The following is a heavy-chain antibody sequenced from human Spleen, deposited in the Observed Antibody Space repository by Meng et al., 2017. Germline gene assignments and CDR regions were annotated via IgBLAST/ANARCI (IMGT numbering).Heavy chain of an antibody. CDR3: ARHMVVDANDAFDV. Sequence: GESLKISCAASGFSFSRYGMNWVRPAPGKGLEWVPSITTSGRYIYYADSVKGRFTISRDNVKNSLYLQMNSLGAADTAVYFCARHMVVDANDAFDVWGQGTMVTVSS. CDR1: GFSFSRYG. D-gene: IGHD2-15*01. J-gene: IGHJ3*01. V-gene: IGHV3-21*04. CDR2: ITTSGRYI.